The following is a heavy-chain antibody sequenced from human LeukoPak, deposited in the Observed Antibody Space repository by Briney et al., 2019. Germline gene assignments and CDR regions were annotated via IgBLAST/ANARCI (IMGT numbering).Heavy chain of an antibody. Sequence: PSETLSLTCTVSGASVTSSSYYWGWIRQPPGKGLEWIGSMYHSGSTYYNPSLKSRVTISVDTSENQFSLKLTSVTAADTAVYFCARHRLSTTSGYAFDYMDVWGKGTTVTVSS. J-gene: IGHJ6*03. CDR3: ARHRLSTTSGYAFDYMDV. D-gene: IGHD5-12*01. CDR1: GASVTSSSYY. V-gene: IGHV4-39*01. CDR2: MYHSGST.